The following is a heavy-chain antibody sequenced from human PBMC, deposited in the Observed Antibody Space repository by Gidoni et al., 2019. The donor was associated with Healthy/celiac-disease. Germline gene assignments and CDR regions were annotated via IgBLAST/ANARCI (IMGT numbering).Heavy chain of an antibody. CDR3: AREARMGESYYFDY. D-gene: IGHD3-16*01. V-gene: IGHV4-30-2*01. Sequence: QRQLQESGSGLVKPSQTLSLTCAVSGGSISSGGYSWSWIRQPPGKGLEWIGYIYHSGSTYYNPSLKSRVTISVDRSKSPFSLKLSSVTASDTAVYYCAREARMGESYYFDYWGQGTLVTVSS. CDR2: IYHSGST. J-gene: IGHJ4*02. CDR1: GGSISSGGYS.